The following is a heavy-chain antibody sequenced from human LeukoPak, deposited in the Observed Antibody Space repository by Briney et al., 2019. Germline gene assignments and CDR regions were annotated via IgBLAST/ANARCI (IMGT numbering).Heavy chain of an antibody. J-gene: IGHJ4*02. CDR3: ARVSLHGATVVTNYFDY. D-gene: IGHD4-23*01. CDR2: IYHSGST. CDR1: GYSIRSGYY. V-gene: IGHV4-38-2*02. Sequence: SETLSLTCTVSGYSIRSGYYWGWIRQPPGKGLEWIGSIYHSGSTYYNPSLKSRVTISVDTSKNQFSLKLSSVTAADTAVYYCARVSLHGATVVTNYFDYWGQGTLVTVSS.